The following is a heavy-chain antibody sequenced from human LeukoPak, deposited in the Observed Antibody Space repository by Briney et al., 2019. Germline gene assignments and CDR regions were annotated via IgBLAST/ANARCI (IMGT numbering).Heavy chain of an antibody. Sequence: SETLSLTCTVSGDSISSSNYYWGWIRQPPGKGLEWIGSISYSGRTHYNPSLKSRVTISVDTSKNQFSLKLSSVTAADTAVYYCARRGIWDLQIGNWFDPWGQGILVTVSS. J-gene: IGHJ5*02. D-gene: IGHD3-16*01. CDR3: ARRGIWDLQIGNWFDP. CDR2: ISYSGRT. V-gene: IGHV4-39*01. CDR1: GDSISSSNYY.